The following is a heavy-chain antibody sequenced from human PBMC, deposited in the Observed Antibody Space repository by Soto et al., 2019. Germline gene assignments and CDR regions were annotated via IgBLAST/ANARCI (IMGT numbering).Heavy chain of an antibody. D-gene: IGHD3-22*01. V-gene: IGHV1-69*01. CDR1: GGTFSSYA. CDR3: ARGDTYYYDSSGYYYLYYFYS. CDR2: IIPIFGTA. Sequence: QVQLVQSGAEVKKPGSSVKVSCKASGGTFSSYAISWVRQAPGQGLEWMGGIIPIFGTANYAQKFQGRVPITADESTSTADMELSSLRSEDTAVYYCARGDTYYYDSSGYYYLYYFYSWGQGTLVTVSS. J-gene: IGHJ4*02.